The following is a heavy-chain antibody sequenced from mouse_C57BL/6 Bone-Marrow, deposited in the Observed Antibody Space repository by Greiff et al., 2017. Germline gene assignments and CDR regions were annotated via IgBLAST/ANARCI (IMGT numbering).Heavy chain of an antibody. CDR2: IDPETGGT. CDR1: GYTFTDYE. D-gene: IGHD1-1*01. Sequence: QVQLKESGAELVRPGASVTLSCKASGYTFTDYEMHWVKQTPVHGLEWIGAIDPETGGTAYNQKFKGKAILTADKSSSTAYMELRSLTSEDSAFYYCTVPYYYGSSCYYAMDYWGQGTSVTVSS. J-gene: IGHJ4*01. CDR3: TVPYYYGSSCYYAMDY. V-gene: IGHV1-15*01.